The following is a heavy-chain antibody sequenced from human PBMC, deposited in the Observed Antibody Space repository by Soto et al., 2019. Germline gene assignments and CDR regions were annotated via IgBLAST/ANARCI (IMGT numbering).Heavy chain of an antibody. V-gene: IGHV1-18*01. CDR2: ISPYTGNT. D-gene: IGHD3-22*01. J-gene: IGHJ4*02. CDR1: GCTFTDYG. CDR3: ARDHQNYYDSSGYYYEQPYY. Sequence: ASVKVSCKTSGCTFTDYGIAWVRQAPRQGLEWMGWISPYTGNTHSASKVQGRLTMTTDTSTSTAYMDLGSLTSDDTAVYYCARDHQNYYDSSGYYYEQPYYWGQGTLVTVSS.